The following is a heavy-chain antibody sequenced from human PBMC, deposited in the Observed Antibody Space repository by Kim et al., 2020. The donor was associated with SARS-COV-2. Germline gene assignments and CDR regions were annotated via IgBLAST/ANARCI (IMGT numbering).Heavy chain of an antibody. CDR1: GFTFSSYA. V-gene: IGHV3-30-3*01. J-gene: IGHJ4*02. CDR3: ARVRGWELPEGFDY. Sequence: GGSLRLSCAASGFTFSSYAMHWVRQAPGKGLEWVAVISYDGSNKYYTDSVKGRFTISRDTSKNTLFLQMHSLRAEDTAVYYCARVRGWELPEGFDYWGQGTLVTVSS. CDR2: ISYDGSNK. D-gene: IGHD1-26*01.